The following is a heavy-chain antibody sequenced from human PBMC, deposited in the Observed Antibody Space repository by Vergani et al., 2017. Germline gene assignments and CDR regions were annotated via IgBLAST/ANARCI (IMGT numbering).Heavy chain of an antibody. CDR2: INPSGGST. CDR3: ARDGRGGWQQLVRSGYYGMDV. CDR1: GYTFTSYY. V-gene: IGHV1-46*01. J-gene: IGHJ6*02. Sequence: QVQLVQSGAEVKKPGASVKVSCKASGYTFTSYYMHWVRQAPGQGLEWMGIINPSGGSTSYAQKFQVRVTMTRDTSTSTVYMELSSLRSDDTAVYYCARDGRGGWQQLVRSGYYGMDVWGQGTTVTVSS. D-gene: IGHD6-13*01.